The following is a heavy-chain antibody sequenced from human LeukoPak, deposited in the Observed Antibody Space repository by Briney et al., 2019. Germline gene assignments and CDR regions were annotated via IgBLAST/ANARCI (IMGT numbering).Heavy chain of an antibody. J-gene: IGHJ3*02. D-gene: IGHD2-2*01. V-gene: IGHV1-18*01. CDR2: ISFKNGNT. CDR1: GYTLINYG. CDR3: AKGGSTRPWSFDI. Sequence: ASVKVSCKASGYTLINYGISWVRQAPGQGLEWMGWISFKNGNTNSAQKLQGRVTMTTDTSTSTAYMELMSLRSDDTVVYYCAKGGSTRPWSFDIWGQGTMVTVSS.